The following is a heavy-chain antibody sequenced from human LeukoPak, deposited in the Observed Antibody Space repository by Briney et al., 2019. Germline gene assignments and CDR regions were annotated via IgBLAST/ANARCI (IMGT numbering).Heavy chain of an antibody. V-gene: IGHV5-51*01. CDR3: ARHAPYRGRYYPDY. CDR2: IYPGDSET. CDR1: GYSFTSHW. J-gene: IGHJ4*02. Sequence: GVSLQISCKGSGYSFTSHWIGWARHMPGKGLEWMGIIYPGDSETLYSPSFQGQVTISADKSISTAYLHWSSLTASDTAMYYCARHAPYRGRYYPDYWGQGTLVTVSS. D-gene: IGHD1-26*01.